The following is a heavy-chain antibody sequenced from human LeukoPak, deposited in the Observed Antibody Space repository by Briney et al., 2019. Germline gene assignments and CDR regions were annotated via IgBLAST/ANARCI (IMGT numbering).Heavy chain of an antibody. CDR1: GYTFTGYY. CDR3: ARTYYYDSSGYYPNFDY. Sequence: GASVKVSCKASGYTFTGYYMHWVRQAPGRGLEWMGWINPNSGGTNYAQKFQGRVTMTRDTSISTAYMELSRLRSDDTAVYYCARTYYYDSSGYYPNFDYWGQGTLVTVSS. CDR2: INPNSGGT. D-gene: IGHD3-22*01. V-gene: IGHV1-2*02. J-gene: IGHJ4*02.